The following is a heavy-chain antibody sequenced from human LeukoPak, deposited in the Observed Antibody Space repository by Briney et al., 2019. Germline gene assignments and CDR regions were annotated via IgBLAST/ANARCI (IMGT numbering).Heavy chain of an antibody. CDR3: ARTYSSSWCYAFDI. CDR2: IYHSGST. J-gene: IGHJ3*02. V-gene: IGHV4-38-2*02. D-gene: IGHD6-13*01. CDR1: GYSISSGYY. Sequence: SEALSLTCTVSGYSISSGYYWGWIRQPPGKGLEWIGSIYHSGSTYYNPSLKSRVTISVDTSKNQFSLKLSSVTAADTAVYYCARTYSSSWCYAFDIWGQGTMVTVSS.